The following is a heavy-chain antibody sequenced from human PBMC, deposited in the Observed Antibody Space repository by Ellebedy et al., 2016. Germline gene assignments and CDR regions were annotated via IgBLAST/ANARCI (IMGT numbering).Heavy chain of an antibody. CDR2: ISSAGSP. V-gene: IGHV3-69-1*01. D-gene: IGHD4-11*01. CDR3: ARDVYTETRGWGY. Sequence: GGSLRLSCAASGFTFSGFAMSWVRQAPGKGLEWVSTISSAGSPNYADSVKGRFTISRDDAKNSLYLQMNSLRDEDTAVYYCARDVYTETRGWGYWGRGTLVTVSS. CDR1: GFTFSGFA. J-gene: IGHJ4*02.